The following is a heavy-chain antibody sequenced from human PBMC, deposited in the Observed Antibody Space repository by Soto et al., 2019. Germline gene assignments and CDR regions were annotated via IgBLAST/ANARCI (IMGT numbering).Heavy chain of an antibody. Sequence: QVQLVQSGAEVTKPGASVKVSCKASGYTLTSYGISWVRQAPGQGLEWMGWISAYNGDTNYAQSLQGRVTMTTDTSTTTAYMELRSLRSDDTAVYYCATTIGYSYDYYGMDVWGQGTTVTVSS. V-gene: IGHV1-18*01. D-gene: IGHD5-12*01. CDR1: GYTLTSYG. J-gene: IGHJ6*02. CDR2: ISAYNGDT. CDR3: ATTIGYSYDYYGMDV.